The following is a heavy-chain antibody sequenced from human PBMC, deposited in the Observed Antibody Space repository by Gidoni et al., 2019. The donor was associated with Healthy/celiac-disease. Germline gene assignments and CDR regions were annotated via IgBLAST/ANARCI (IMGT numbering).Heavy chain of an antibody. D-gene: IGHD6-13*01. CDR2: IYSSGST. J-gene: IGHJ2*01. V-gene: IGHV4-39*01. CDR1: GGTISSSSYY. Sequence: QLQLQESGPGLVKPSETLSLTCTVSGGTISSSSYYWGWIRQPPGKGLEWIGSIYSSGSTYYNPSLKIRVTISVDTSKNQFSLKLSSVTAADTAVYYCARRFPSSSLEGNWYFDLWGRGTLVTVSS. CDR3: ARRFPSSSLEGNWYFDL.